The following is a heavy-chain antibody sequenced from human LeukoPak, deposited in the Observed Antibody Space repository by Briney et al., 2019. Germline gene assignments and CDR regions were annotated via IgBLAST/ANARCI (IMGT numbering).Heavy chain of an antibody. V-gene: IGHV1-2*02. Sequence: GASVKVSCKASGYTFTGYYMHWVRQAPGQGLEWMGWINPNSGGTNYAQKFQGRVTMTRDTSISTAYMELSRLRSDDTAVHYCASYISGWGYYFDYWGQGTLVTV. D-gene: IGHD6-19*01. CDR3: ASYISGWGYYFDY. CDR1: GYTFTGYY. J-gene: IGHJ4*02. CDR2: INPNSGGT.